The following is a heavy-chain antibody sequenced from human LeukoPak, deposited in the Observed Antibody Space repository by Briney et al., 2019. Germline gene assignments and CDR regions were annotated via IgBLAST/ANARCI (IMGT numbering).Heavy chain of an antibody. Sequence: ASVKVSCKASGYTFTSYAMNWVRQAPGQGLEWMGWINTNTGNPTYAQGFTGRFVFSLDTSVSTAYLQISSLKAEDTAMYYCARLVLLWFGELVLSWFDPWGQGTLVTVSS. CDR3: ARLVLLWFGELVLSWFDP. CDR2: INTNTGNP. CDR1: GYTFTSYA. J-gene: IGHJ5*02. V-gene: IGHV7-4-1*02. D-gene: IGHD3-10*01.